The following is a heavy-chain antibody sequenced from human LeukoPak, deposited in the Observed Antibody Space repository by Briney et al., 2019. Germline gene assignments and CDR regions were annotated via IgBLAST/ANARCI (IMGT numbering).Heavy chain of an antibody. Sequence: GSSVKVSCKASGGTFSSYAISWVRQAPGQGLEWMGGIIPIFGTANYAQKFQGRVTITTDESTSTAYMELSSLRSEDTAVYYCARELKSYHRIAGNWFDPWGQGTLVTVSS. V-gene: IGHV1-69*05. CDR1: GGTFSSYA. J-gene: IGHJ5*02. CDR2: IIPIFGTA. CDR3: ARELKSYHRIAGNWFDP. D-gene: IGHD3-10*01.